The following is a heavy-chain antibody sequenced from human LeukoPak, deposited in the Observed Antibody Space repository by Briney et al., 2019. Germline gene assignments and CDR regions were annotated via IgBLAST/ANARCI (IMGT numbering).Heavy chain of an antibody. Sequence: PGGSLRLPCAASGFTLGNYWMHWVRQAPGKGLVWVSRGDGDGSHSTYADSVKGRFTISRDNRKNTLYLQMNSLTGEDTAVYYCAYSDHFDNWGQGTLVTVSS. V-gene: IGHV3-74*03. J-gene: IGHJ4*02. CDR1: GFTLGNYW. CDR3: AYSDHFDN. D-gene: IGHD4-17*01. CDR2: GDGDGSHS.